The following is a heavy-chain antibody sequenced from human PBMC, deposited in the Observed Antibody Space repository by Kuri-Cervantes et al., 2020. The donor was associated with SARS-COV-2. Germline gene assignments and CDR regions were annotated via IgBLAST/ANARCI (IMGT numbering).Heavy chain of an antibody. D-gene: IGHD2-2*01. Sequence: GGSLRLSCAASGFTFSSYGMHWVRQAPGKGLEWVAVISYDGSNKYYADSVKGRFTISRDNSKNTLYLQMNSLRAEDTAVYYCAKAGEYCSSTSCGEGYYYYGMDVWGQGTTVTVSS. CDR1: GFTFSSYG. CDR3: AKAGEYCSSTSCGEGYYYYGMDV. CDR2: ISYDGSNK. J-gene: IGHJ6*02. V-gene: IGHV3-30*18.